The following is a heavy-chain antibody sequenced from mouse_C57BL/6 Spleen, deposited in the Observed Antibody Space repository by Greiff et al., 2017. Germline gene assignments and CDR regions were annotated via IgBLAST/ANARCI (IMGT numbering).Heavy chain of an antibody. CDR1: GYTFTSYD. D-gene: IGHD1-1*02. CDR2: IYPRDGST. Sequence: ESGPELVKPGASVKLSCKASGYTFTSYDINWVKQRPGQGLEWIGWIYPRDGSTKYNEKFKGKATLTVDTSSSTAYMELHSLTSEDSAVYFCARGGGKVYFDYWGQGTTLTVSS. J-gene: IGHJ2*01. CDR3: ARGGGKVYFDY. V-gene: IGHV1-85*01.